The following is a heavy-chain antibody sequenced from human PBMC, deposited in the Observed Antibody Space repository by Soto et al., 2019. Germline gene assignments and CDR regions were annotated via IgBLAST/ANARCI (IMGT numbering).Heavy chain of an antibody. CDR1: GYTFTSYG. J-gene: IGHJ6*03. D-gene: IGHD2-15*01. CDR3: ARDAHGDFYCSGGSCYPRNDYYYYYMDV. Sequence: GASVKVSCKASGYTFTSYGISWVRQAPGQGLEWMGWISAYNGNTNYAQKLQGRVTMTTDTSTSTAYMELRSLRSDDTAVYYCARDAHGDFYCSGGSCYPRNDYYYYYMDVWGKGTTVTVSS. CDR2: ISAYNGNT. V-gene: IGHV1-18*01.